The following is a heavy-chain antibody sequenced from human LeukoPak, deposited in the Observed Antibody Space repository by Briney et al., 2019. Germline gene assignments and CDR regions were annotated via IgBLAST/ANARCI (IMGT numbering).Heavy chain of an antibody. CDR2: IYPGDSDT. V-gene: IGHV5-51*01. Sequence: GESLKISCKGSGYSFTTYWIGWVRQLPGKGLEWMGIIYPGDSDTRYSPSFQGQVTISADKSISTAYLQRGSLEASDTAMYYCARRGNYGPELLWGQGTLVTVSS. CDR1: GYSFTTYW. D-gene: IGHD1-7*01. CDR3: ARRGNYGPELL. J-gene: IGHJ4*02.